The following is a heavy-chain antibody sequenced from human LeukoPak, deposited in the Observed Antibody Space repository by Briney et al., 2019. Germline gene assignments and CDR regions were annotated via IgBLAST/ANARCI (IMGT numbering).Heavy chain of an antibody. J-gene: IGHJ4*02. CDR1: GFTFDDHG. D-gene: IGHD3-22*01. CDR2: IKWDGGST. CDR3: ATHYYDSSGYQY. V-gene: IGHV3-20*04. Sequence: GGSLRLSCAASGFTFDDHGMSWVRQAPGKGLEWVSGIKWDGGSTGYADSVKGRFTISRDNAKNSLYLQMNSLRAEDTAVYYCATHYYDSSGYQYWGQGTLVTVSS.